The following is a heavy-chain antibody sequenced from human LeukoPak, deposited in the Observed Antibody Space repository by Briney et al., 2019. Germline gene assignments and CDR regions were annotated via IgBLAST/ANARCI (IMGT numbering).Heavy chain of an antibody. D-gene: IGHD4-17*01. CDR2: ISSISSYI. CDR1: GFTFSSYS. CDR3: ARDYYGDYAFDC. J-gene: IGHJ5*01. V-gene: IGHV3-21*01. Sequence: GRSLRLSCAASGFTFSSYSMNWVRQAPGKGLEWVSSISSISSYIYYADSVKGRFTISRDNAKNSLYLQMNSLRADDTAVYYCARDYYGDYAFDCWGQGTLVTVSS.